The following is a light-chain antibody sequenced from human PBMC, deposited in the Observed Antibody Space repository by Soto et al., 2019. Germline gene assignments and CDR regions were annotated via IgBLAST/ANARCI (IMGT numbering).Light chain of an antibody. CDR2: SAS. CDR1: QSVSSSY. V-gene: IGKV3-20*01. CDR3: QQYGSSVT. J-gene: IGKJ1*01. Sequence: ELLFTQSPGTLSLSPGERATLPCRASQSVSSSYLAWYQQKPGQAPRLLMYSASSRATGIPDRFSGSGSGTDFTLTISRLEPEDIAVYYCQQYGSSVTFGQGTKVDIK.